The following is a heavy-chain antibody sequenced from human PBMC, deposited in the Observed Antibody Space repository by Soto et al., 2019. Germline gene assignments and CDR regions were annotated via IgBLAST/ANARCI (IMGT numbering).Heavy chain of an antibody. CDR3: ARERPDGARLDP. CDR2: IYYSGST. D-gene: IGHD6-6*01. Sequence: SETLSLTCTVSGGSIRSGDYYWSWIRQPPGKGLEWIGYIYYSGSTYYSPSLKSRVTISVDTSKNQFSLKLSSVTAADTAVYYCARERPDGARLDPWGQGTLVTVS. V-gene: IGHV4-30-4*01. CDR1: GGSIRSGDYY. J-gene: IGHJ5*02.